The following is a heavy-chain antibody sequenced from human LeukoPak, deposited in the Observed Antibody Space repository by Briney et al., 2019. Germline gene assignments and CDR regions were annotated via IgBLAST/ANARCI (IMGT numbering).Heavy chain of an antibody. D-gene: IGHD2-2*01. CDR3: ARRCSSTSCFDY. Sequence: GGSLRLSCAASGFTFSSYSMNWVRQAPGKGLEWVSSISSSSYIYYADSVKGRFTISRDNAKNSLYLQMNSLRAEDTAVYYCARRCSSTSCFDYWGQGTLVTVSS. CDR1: GFTFSSYS. J-gene: IGHJ4*02. V-gene: IGHV3-21*01. CDR2: ISSSSYI.